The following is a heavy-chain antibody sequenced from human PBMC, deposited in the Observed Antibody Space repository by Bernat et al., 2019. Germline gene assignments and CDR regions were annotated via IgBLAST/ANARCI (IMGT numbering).Heavy chain of an antibody. V-gene: IGHV1-3*01. Sequence: QVQLVQSGAEVKKPGASVKVSCKASGYTFTSYTIHWVRQAPGQGLEWMGWINAGNGNTKYSQRFQGRVTITRDMSASAAYMGLSSLRAEDTAVEYGAGGGFMSTLGGVKAFDAGGQGTVVT. D-gene: IGHD3-16*01. CDR2: INAGNGNT. CDR1: GYTFTSYT. CDR3: AGGGFMSTLGGVKAFDA. J-gene: IGHJ5*02.